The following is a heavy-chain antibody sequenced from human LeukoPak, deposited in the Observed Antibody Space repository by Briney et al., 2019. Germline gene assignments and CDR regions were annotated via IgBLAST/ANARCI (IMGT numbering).Heavy chain of an antibody. Sequence: GESPKISCKGSGYSFTSYWIGWVRQMPGKGLEWMGIIYPGGSDTRYSPSFQGQVTISADKSISTAYLQWSSLKASDTAMYYCARQGDIVVVPAAMAWFDPWGQGTLVTVSS. V-gene: IGHV5-51*01. D-gene: IGHD2-2*01. J-gene: IGHJ5*02. CDR1: GYSFTSYW. CDR2: IYPGGSDT. CDR3: ARQGDIVVVPAAMAWFDP.